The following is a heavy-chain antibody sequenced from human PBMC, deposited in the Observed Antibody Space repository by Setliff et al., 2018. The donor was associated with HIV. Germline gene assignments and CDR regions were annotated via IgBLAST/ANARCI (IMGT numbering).Heavy chain of an antibody. CDR3: AKVIASSGYYGYYFDY. CDR1: GFSFSRYT. Sequence: GGSLRLSCVASGFSFSRYTMMWVRQTPGKGLEWVSSITSNLNYKYADSVKGRFTISRDISNKTLYLHMNTLRAEDTAVYYCAKVIASSGYYGYYFDYWGQGSLVTVSS. D-gene: IGHD3-22*01. J-gene: IGHJ4*02. CDR2: ITSNLNY. V-gene: IGHV3-21*04.